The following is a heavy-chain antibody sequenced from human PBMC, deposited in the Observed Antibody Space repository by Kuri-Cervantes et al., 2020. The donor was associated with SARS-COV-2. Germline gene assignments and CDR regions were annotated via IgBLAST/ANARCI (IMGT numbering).Heavy chain of an antibody. CDR1: GGSISSSSYY. V-gene: IGHV4-39*01. CDR2: IYYSGST. Sequence: SETLSLTCTVSGGSISSSSYYWGWIRQPPGKGLEWIGSIYYSGSTYYNPSLKGRAIISIDTSKNQFSLSLTSVTAADTAVYYCARPPFGVTDWYFGLWGRGILVTVSS. J-gene: IGHJ2*01. D-gene: IGHD3-3*01. CDR3: ARPPFGVTDWYFGL.